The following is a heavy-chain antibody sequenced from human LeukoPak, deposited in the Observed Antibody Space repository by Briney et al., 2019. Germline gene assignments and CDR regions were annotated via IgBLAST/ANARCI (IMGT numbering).Heavy chain of an antibody. CDR1: GFTFSSYS. D-gene: IGHD2-15*01. Sequence: PGGSLRLSCAASGFTFSSYSMNWVRQAPGKGLEWVSSISSSSYIYYADSMKGRFTISRDNAKNSLYLQMNSLRAEDTAVYYCASLGGCSGGTCYAEVYGMDVWGQGTTVTVSS. V-gene: IGHV3-21*01. CDR3: ASLGGCSGGTCYAEVYGMDV. CDR2: ISSSSYI. J-gene: IGHJ6*02.